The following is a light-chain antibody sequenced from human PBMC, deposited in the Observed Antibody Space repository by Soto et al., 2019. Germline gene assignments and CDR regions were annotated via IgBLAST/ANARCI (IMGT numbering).Light chain of an antibody. CDR1: QSVSSY. V-gene: IGKV3-11*01. CDR3: QQRTNWPRSFT. Sequence: EIVLTQSPATLSLSPGGRATLSCRARQSVSSYLAWYQQKPGQAPRLLIYDTSKRATGIPARFSGSGSGTDFTLTISSLEPEDFAVYYCQQRTNWPRSFTFGPGTKVDIK. CDR2: DTS. J-gene: IGKJ3*01.